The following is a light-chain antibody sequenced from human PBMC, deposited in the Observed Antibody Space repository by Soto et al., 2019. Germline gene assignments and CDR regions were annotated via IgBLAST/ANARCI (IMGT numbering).Light chain of an antibody. CDR1: QGISSY. J-gene: IGKJ4*01. CDR2: AAS. Sequence: VIWMTQSPSLLSAYTGDRVTISCRMSQGISSYLAWYQQKPGKAPELLIYAASTLQSGVPARFSGSGSGTESTLTTTSLQSEDFAVYFCQQYNDALTFCEGTKVDIK. V-gene: IGKV1D-8*03. CDR3: QQYNDALT.